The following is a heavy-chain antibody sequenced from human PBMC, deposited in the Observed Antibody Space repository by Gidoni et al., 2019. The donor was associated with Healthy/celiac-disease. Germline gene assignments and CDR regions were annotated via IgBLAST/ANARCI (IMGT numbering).Heavy chain of an antibody. CDR2: ISAYNGNT. V-gene: IGHV1-18*01. CDR3: ARNSGSYSDDAFDI. D-gene: IGHD1-26*01. Sequence: VQLVQSGAEVKKPGASVKVSCKAFGYTFHRYGISWLRQAPGPGLEWMGWISAYNGNTNYAQKLQGRVTMTTDTSTSTAYMELRSLRSDDTAVYYCARNSGSYSDDAFDIWGQGTMVTVSS. J-gene: IGHJ3*02. CDR1: GYTFHRYG.